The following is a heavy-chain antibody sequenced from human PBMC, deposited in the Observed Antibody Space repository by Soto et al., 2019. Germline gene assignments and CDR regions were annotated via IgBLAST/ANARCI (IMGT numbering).Heavy chain of an antibody. D-gene: IGHD2-15*01. CDR2: INPNSGGT. J-gene: IGHJ4*02. V-gene: IGHV1-2*02. CDR3: VKGSVGSRPYYFDH. Sequence: GASVKVSCKASGYTFTGYYMHWVRQAPGQGLEWMGWINPNSGGTNYAQKFQGRVTMTRDTSISTAYMELSSLRGEDTAVYYCVKGSVGSRPYYFDHWGQGTLVTVSS. CDR1: GYTFTGYY.